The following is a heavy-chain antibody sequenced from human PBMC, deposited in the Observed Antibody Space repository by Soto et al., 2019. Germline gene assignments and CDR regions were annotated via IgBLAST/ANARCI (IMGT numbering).Heavy chain of an antibody. Sequence: LSLPCTVSGGSISSGGYYWSWIRQHPGKGLEWIGYIYYSGSTYYNPSLKSRVTISVDTSKNQFSLKLSSVTAADTAVYYCARGRRGYSLDNWFDPWGQGTLVTVSS. V-gene: IGHV4-31*03. CDR2: IYYSGST. CDR3: ARGRRGYSLDNWFDP. J-gene: IGHJ5*02. D-gene: IGHD5-18*01. CDR1: GGSISSGGYY.